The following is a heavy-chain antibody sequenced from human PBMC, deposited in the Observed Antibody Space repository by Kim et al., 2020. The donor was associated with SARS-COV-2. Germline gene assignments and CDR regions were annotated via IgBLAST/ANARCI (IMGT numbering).Heavy chain of an antibody. CDR2: ISYDGRNK. Sequence: GGSLRLSCAASGLSFDDSAMNWVRQAPGKGLEWVAVISYDGRNKEYADSVKGRFSISRDNPKSTLSLQMNSLRVEDTAVYYCARGNYYESVSLSDYYNGMAVWGQGTTVTVSS. D-gene: IGHD3-10*01. CDR1: GLSFDDSA. CDR3: ARGNYYESVSLSDYYNGMAV. J-gene: IGHJ6*02. V-gene: IGHV3-30-3*01.